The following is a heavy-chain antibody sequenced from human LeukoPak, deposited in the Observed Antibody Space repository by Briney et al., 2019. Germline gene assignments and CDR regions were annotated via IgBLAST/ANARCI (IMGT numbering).Heavy chain of an antibody. V-gene: IGHV4-59*01. CDR2: VYYTGST. CDR1: GGSTTEKY. Sequence: SETLSLTCTVTGGSTTEKYWNWIRQAPGKGPEWLGSVYYTGSTRVTPSLKSRLTVSMDTAQNQFSLTLTSVTPADTAVYFCAGTVMSGYSYPFGFWGQGTQVTVSS. J-gene: IGHJ4*02. CDR3: AGTVMSGYSYPFGF. D-gene: IGHD5-18*01.